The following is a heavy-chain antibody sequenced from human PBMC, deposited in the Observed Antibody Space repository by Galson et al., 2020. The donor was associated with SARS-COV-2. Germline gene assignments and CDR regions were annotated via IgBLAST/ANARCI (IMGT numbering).Heavy chain of an antibody. Sequence: GGSLRLSCAASGFTFNTFALTWVRQGPGKGLEWVSGIGGGGFNTYYADSVKGRFTISRDNSRNTLFLQMNSLRDEDTAIYYCAKDQGRRYYDSRIPNSFIEYWGQGTLVTVAT. CDR3: AKDQGRRYYDSRIPNSFIEY. CDR2: IGGGGFNT. J-gene: IGHJ4*02. V-gene: IGHV3-23*01. CDR1: GFTFNTFA. D-gene: IGHD3-10*01.